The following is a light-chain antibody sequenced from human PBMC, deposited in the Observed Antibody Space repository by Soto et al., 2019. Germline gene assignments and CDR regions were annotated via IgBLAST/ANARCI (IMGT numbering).Light chain of an antibody. J-gene: IGLJ2*01. CDR3: SSYTSSSTLRV. Sequence: QSALTQPASVSGSPGQSITISCTGTSSDVGGYNYVSWYQQHPGKAPKLMIYDGSNRPSGVSNRFSGSKSGNTASLTISGGHDEDEADYYCSSYTSSSTLRVFGGGTKLTVL. V-gene: IGLV2-14*01. CDR2: DGS. CDR1: SSDVGGYNY.